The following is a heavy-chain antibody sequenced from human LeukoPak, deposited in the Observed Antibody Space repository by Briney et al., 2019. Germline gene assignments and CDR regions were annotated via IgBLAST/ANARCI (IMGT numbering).Heavy chain of an antibody. J-gene: IGHJ4*02. CDR3: AKAATSDYYGSGSYYGEFDY. V-gene: IGHV3-43*02. CDR1: GFTFDDYA. Sequence: HPGGSLRLSCAASGFTFDDYAMHWVRQAPGKGLEWVSLISGDGGSTYYADSVKGRFTISRDNSKNSLYLQMNSLRTEDTALYYCAKAATSDYYGSGSYYGEFDYWGQGTLVTVSS. D-gene: IGHD3-10*01. CDR2: ISGDGGST.